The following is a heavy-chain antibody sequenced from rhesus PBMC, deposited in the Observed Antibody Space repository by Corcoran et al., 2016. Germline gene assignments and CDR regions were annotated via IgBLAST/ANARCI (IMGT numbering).Heavy chain of an antibody. CDR2: IYGGKWIT. CDR1: GGSISSNY. Sequence: QVQLQESGPGLVTPSETLSPTCAASGGSISSNYWSWIRQSPGKGLEWIGNIYGGKWITSYTPSLKSRVTISADTSRNQFSLKLGSVTAADPAVYYCAGYEANWYPPPGSLDFWGRGVLVTVSS. CDR3: AGYEANWYPPPGSLDF. V-gene: IGHV4-147*01. J-gene: IGHJ5-2*02. D-gene: IGHD2-21*01.